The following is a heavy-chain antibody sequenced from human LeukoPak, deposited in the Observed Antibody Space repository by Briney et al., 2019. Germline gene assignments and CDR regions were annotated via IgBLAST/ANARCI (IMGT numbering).Heavy chain of an antibody. CDR1: GFTFSDYW. J-gene: IGHJ4*02. D-gene: IGHD1-26*01. CDR2: IKQDGSAK. Sequence: GGSLRLSCAASGFTFSDYWMSWVRQAPGEGLEWVANIKQDGSAKNYVDSVKGRFTISRDNAKKSLYLQMNSLRAEDTAVYYCAREVDSGSYRPSYYFDYWGQGTLVTVSS. V-gene: IGHV3-7*03. CDR3: AREVDSGSYRPSYYFDY.